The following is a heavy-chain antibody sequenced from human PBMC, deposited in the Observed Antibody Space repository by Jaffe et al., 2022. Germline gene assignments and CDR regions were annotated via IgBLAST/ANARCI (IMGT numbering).Heavy chain of an antibody. Sequence: QVQLQESGPGPVKPSETLSLTCTVSGGTIFSYYLTWMRQAPGKGLEWIGHVYYAGDTNYNPSLKSRVTMSIDTSKNHFYLNLSSVTAADTAVYYCARSFEGHCSGGRCYSVEYWGQGILVTVSS. V-gene: IGHV4-59*01. J-gene: IGHJ4*02. CDR3: ARSFEGHCSGGRCYSVEY. CDR1: GGTIFSYY. CDR2: VYYAGDT. D-gene: IGHD2-15*01.